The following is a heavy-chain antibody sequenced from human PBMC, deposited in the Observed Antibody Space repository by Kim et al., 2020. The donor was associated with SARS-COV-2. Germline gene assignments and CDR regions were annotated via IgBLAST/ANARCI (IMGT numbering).Heavy chain of an antibody. Sequence: GGSLRLSCAASAFTFSTYWMTWVRQAPGKGLEWVANIKQDGSAKAYVDSVKGRFTISRDNAENSLYLQMNSLRAEDTAVYYCARGYHLDYWGQGTLVTVSS. J-gene: IGHJ4*02. V-gene: IGHV3-7*05. CDR3: ARGYHLDY. CDR2: IKQDGSAK. CDR1: AFTFSTYW. D-gene: IGHD3-16*02.